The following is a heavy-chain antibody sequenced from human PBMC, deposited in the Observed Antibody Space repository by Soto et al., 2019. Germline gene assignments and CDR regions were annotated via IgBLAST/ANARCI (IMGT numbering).Heavy chain of an antibody. CDR3: ARGPAPNVLRYFDWLNG. J-gene: IGHJ6*04. V-gene: IGHV4-34*01. CDR1: GGSFSGYY. D-gene: IGHD3-9*01. CDR2: INHSGST. Sequence: PSETLSLTCAVYGGSFSGYYWSWIRQPPGKGLEWIGEINHSGSTNYNPSLKSRVTISVDTSKNQFSLKLSSVTAADTAVYYCARGPAPNVLRYFDWLNGWGKGTTVTVSS.